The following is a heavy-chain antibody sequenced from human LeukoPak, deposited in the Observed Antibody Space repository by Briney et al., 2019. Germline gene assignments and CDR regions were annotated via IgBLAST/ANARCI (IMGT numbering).Heavy chain of an antibody. Sequence: KPSETLSLTCTVSGGSISSYYWSWIRQPPGKGLEWIGYIYYSGSTNYNPSLESRVTISVEMSKNQFPLKVSSVTAADTAVYYCARHSSLGHFDLWGQGTLVTVSS. CDR2: IYYSGST. J-gene: IGHJ4*02. CDR1: GGSISSYY. V-gene: IGHV4-59*08. CDR3: ARHSSLGHFDL.